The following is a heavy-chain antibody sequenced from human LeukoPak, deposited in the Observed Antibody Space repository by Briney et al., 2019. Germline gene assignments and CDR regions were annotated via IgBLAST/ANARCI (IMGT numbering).Heavy chain of an antibody. D-gene: IGHD2-21*02. CDR1: GGSISSYY. CDR2: IYYSGST. V-gene: IGHV4-59*01. Sequence: SETLSLTCTVSGGSISSYYWSWIRQPPGKGLEWIGYIYYSGSTNYNPSLKSRVTISVDTSKNQFSLKLSSVTAADTAVYYCARRDHNCGGDCYSAFDIWGQGTMVTVSS. CDR3: ARRDHNCGGDCYSAFDI. J-gene: IGHJ3*02.